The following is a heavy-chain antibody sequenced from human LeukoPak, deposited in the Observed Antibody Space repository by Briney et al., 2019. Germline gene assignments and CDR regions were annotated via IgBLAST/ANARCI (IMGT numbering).Heavy chain of an antibody. CDR1: GGSISSSSYY. CDR3: ARHAPTRVVIGKVGYFDY. Sequence: SETLSLTCTVSGGSISSSSYYWGWIRQPPGKGLEWIGSIYYSGSTYYNPSLKSRVTISVDTSKNQFSLKLSSVTAADTAVYYCARHAPTRVVIGKVGYFDYWGQGTLVTVSS. J-gene: IGHJ4*02. V-gene: IGHV4-39*01. CDR2: IYYSGST. D-gene: IGHD4-23*01.